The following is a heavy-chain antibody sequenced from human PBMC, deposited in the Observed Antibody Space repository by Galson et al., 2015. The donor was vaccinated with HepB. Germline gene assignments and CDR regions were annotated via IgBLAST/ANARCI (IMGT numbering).Heavy chain of an antibody. V-gene: IGHV4-34*01. CDR1: GGSFSGYY. J-gene: IGHJ3*02. D-gene: IGHD3-3*01. CDR3: ARRQEYYDFWSGYYSLSHDAFDI. CDR2: INHSGST. Sequence: LSLTCAVYGGSFSGYYWSWIRQPPGKGLEWIGEINHSGSTNYNPSLKSRVTISVDTSKNQFSLKLSSVTAADTAVYYCARRQEYYDFWSGYYSLSHDAFDIWGQGTMVTVSS.